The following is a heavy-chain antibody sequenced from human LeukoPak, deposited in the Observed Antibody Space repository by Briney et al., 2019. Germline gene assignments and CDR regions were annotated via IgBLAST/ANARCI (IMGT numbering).Heavy chain of an antibody. CDR1: GFTFSSYS. J-gene: IGHJ4*02. CDR3: AKDLIWGRGFDY. CDR2: ISTSSKNI. Sequence: GGSLRLSCAASGFTFSSYSMNWVRQAPGKGLEWVSSISTSSKNIYYADSVKGRFTISRDNSNNTLYLQMNSLRAEDTAVYYCAKDLIWGRGFDYWGQGTLVTVSS. V-gene: IGHV3-21*04. D-gene: IGHD3-16*01.